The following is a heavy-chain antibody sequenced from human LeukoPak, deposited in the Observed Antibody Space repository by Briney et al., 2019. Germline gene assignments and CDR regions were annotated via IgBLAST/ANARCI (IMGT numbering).Heavy chain of an antibody. CDR3: ARDGGLGEDYFDN. J-gene: IGHJ4*02. D-gene: IGHD3-10*01. Sequence: GGSLRLSCAASGFTFSSYWMHWVRQAPGKRLVWVSRINSDGTSTSNADSVKGRFTISRDNAKNTLYLQMNSLRAEDTAVYYCARDGGLGEDYFDNWGQGTLVTVSS. CDR2: INSDGTST. V-gene: IGHV3-74*01. CDR1: GFTFSSYW.